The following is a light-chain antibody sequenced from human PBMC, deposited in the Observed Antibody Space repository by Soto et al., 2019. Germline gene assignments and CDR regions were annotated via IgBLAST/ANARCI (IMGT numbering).Light chain of an antibody. CDR3: QQTYSSPIT. CDR2: AAS. J-gene: IGKJ5*01. Sequence: DTQMNQSPSSLSASVGDSIAITCRASQSISSYLNWYQQKPRKAPKLLISAASILQSGVPSRFSGSGSGTDFTLTISNLQPEDFAGYYCQQTYSSPITFGQGTRLEIK. CDR1: QSISSY. V-gene: IGKV1-39*01.